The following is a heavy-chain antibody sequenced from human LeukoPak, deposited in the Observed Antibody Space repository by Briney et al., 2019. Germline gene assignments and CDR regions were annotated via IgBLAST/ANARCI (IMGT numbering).Heavy chain of an antibody. CDR1: GFTFSSYA. CDR2: IYASGGST. D-gene: IGHD6-19*01. V-gene: IGHV3-23*01. Sequence: GGSLRLSCAASGFTFSSYAMTWVRQAPGKGLEWVSSIYASGGSTYYADSVKGRFTISRDNSKNTFFLQMNTLRAADTALYYCAKGLGRGWYGWFAPWGQGTLVTVSS. J-gene: IGHJ5*02. CDR3: AKGLGRGWYGWFAP.